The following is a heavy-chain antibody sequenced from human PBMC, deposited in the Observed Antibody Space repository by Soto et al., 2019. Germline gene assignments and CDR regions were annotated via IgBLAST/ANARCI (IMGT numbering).Heavy chain of an antibody. D-gene: IGHD6-13*01. V-gene: IGHV5-51*01. Sequence: GESLKISCQGSGYSFTSYWIGWVRQMPGKGLEWMGIIYPGDSDTRYSPSFQGQVTISADKSISTAYLQWSSLKASDTAMYYCARHASIAAAGYYYYGMDVWGQGTTVTVSS. CDR1: GYSFTSYW. CDR2: IYPGDSDT. J-gene: IGHJ6*02. CDR3: ARHASIAAAGYYYYGMDV.